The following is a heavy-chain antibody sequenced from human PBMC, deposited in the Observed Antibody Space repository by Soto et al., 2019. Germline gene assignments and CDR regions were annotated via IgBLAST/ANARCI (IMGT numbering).Heavy chain of an antibody. CDR1: GYTFTTYG. J-gene: IGHJ6*01. V-gene: IGHV7-4-1*01. Sequence: GASVKVSCKASGYTFTTYGISWVRQAPGQGLEWMGWINTNTGNPTYAQGLTGRFVFSLDTSVSPAYLQMGSLRAEDMAVYYCARRIPFGYGMDVWGQGTTVTGSS. D-gene: IGHD2-21*01. CDR2: INTNTGNP. CDR3: ARRIPFGYGMDV.